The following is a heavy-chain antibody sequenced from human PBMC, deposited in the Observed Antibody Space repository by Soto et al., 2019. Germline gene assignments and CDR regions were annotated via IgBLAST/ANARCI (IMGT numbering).Heavy chain of an antibody. D-gene: IGHD6-13*01. CDR3: ARGHEEPSSNWFFDY. CDR2: IYHSGSI. J-gene: IGHJ4*02. V-gene: IGHV4-4*02. CDR1: SGSISSSNW. Sequence: SETLSLTCAVSSGSISSSNWWSWVRQPPGKGLEWIGDIYHSGSINYNPSLSSRLTISVDKSKNQFSLRLSSVTAADTAVYYCARGHEEPSSNWFFDYWGQGTLVTVSS.